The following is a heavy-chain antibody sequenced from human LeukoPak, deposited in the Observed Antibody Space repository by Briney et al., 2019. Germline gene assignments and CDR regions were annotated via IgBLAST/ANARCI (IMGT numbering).Heavy chain of an antibody. CDR1: GFTFDDYT. Sequence: PGGSLRLSCAASGFTFDDYTMHWVRQAPGKGLEWVSAISGSGGSTYYADSVKGRFTISRDNSKNTLYLQMNSLRAEDTAVYYCAKTASPGIAVAGNDYWGQGTLVTVSS. CDR2: ISGSGGST. CDR3: AKTASPGIAVAGNDY. D-gene: IGHD6-19*01. J-gene: IGHJ4*02. V-gene: IGHV3-23*01.